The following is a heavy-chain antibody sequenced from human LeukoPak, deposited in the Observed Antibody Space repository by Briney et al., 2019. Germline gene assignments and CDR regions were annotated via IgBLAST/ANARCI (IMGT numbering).Heavy chain of an antibody. J-gene: IGHJ4*02. CDR1: GGTFSSYA. Sequence: ASVKVSCKASGGTFSSYAISWVRQAPGQGLEWMGGIIPIFGTANYAQKFQGRVTITADESTSTAYMELSSLRSEDTAVYYCARALGDYYDSSARGDYWGQGTLVIVSS. CDR3: ARALGDYYDSSARGDY. V-gene: IGHV1-69*13. CDR2: IIPIFGTA. D-gene: IGHD3-22*01.